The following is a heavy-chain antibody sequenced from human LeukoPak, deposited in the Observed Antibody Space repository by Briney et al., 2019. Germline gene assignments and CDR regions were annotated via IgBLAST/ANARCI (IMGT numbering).Heavy chain of an antibody. CDR1: GGSISSYY. CDR2: IYYSGTS. D-gene: IGHD4-11*01. Sequence: SETLSLTCSVSGGSISSYYWSWVRQPPGKGMEWIGYIYYSGTSNYNPSLKSRVTISIDTPKNQFSLRLSSVTAADTAVYYCASPDYSNYIGNYYYGMDVWGQGTTVTVSS. CDR3: ASPDYSNYIGNYYYGMDV. V-gene: IGHV4-59*01. J-gene: IGHJ6*02.